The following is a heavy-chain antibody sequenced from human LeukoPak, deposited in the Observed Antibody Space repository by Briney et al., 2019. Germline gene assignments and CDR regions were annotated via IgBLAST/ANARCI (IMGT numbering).Heavy chain of an antibody. CDR1: GFTFSSYA. J-gene: IGHJ4*02. V-gene: IGHV3-23*01. D-gene: IGHD1-26*01. CDR2: ISGSGGST. Sequence: PGWSLRLSCAASGFTFSSYAMSWVRQAPGKGLEWVAAISGSGGSTYYADSVKGRFTISGDNFKNTLYLQMNSLRAEDTAVYYCAKEVIVGVSFDYWGQGTLVTVSS. CDR3: AKEVIVGVSFDY.